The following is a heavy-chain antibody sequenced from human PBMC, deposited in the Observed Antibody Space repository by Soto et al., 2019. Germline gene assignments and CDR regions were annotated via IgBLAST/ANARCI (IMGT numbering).Heavy chain of an antibody. CDR1: GFTFSSYG. Sequence: GGSLRLSCAASGFTFSSYGMHWVRQAPGKGLEWVAVIWYDGSNKYYADSVKGRFTISRDNSKSTLYLQMNSLRAEDTAVYYCARDQAIFGVVITPVFDPWGQGTLVTVSS. CDR2: IWYDGSNK. V-gene: IGHV3-33*01. J-gene: IGHJ5*02. D-gene: IGHD3-3*01. CDR3: ARDQAIFGVVITPVFDP.